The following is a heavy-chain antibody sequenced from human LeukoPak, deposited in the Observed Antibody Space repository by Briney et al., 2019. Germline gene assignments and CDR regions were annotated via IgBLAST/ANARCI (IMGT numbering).Heavy chain of an antibody. J-gene: IGHJ4*02. CDR1: GGSISSGGYY. Sequence: SETLSLTCTVSGGSISSGGYYWSWIRQPPGKGLEWIGYIYHSGSTYYNPSLKSRVTISVDRSKNQFSLKLSSVTAADTAVYYCASYPEPTPYDFWSGYPYYFDYWGQGTLVTVSS. CDR2: IYHSGST. V-gene: IGHV4-30-2*01. D-gene: IGHD3-3*01. CDR3: ASYPEPTPYDFWSGYPYYFDY.